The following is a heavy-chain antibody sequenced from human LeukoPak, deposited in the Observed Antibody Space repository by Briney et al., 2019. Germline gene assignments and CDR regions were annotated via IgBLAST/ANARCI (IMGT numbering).Heavy chain of an antibody. V-gene: IGHV3-15*01. J-gene: IGHJ4*02. D-gene: IGHD1-26*01. CDR2: IKSKTDGGTT. CDR1: GFPFSNYW. CDR3: TTRGGSFSIFDY. Sequence: PGGSLRLSCAASGFPFSNYWMSWVRQAPGKGLEWVGRIKSKTDGGTTDYAAPVKGRFTISRDDSKNTLYLQMNSLKTEDTAVYYCTTRGGSFSIFDYWGQGILVTVSS.